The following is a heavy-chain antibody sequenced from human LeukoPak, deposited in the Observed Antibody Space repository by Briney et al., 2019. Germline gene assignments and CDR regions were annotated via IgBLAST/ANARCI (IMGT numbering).Heavy chain of an antibody. V-gene: IGHV4-4*07. Sequence: SETLSLTCAVYGGSFSGYYWSWIRQPAGKGLEWIGRIYTSGSTNYNPSLKSRVTISVDTSKNQFSLKLSSVTAADTAVYYCAREVRVFGVVITTFFDYWGQGTLVTVSS. J-gene: IGHJ4*02. CDR2: IYTSGST. CDR1: GGSFSGYY. D-gene: IGHD3-3*01. CDR3: AREVRVFGVVITTFFDY.